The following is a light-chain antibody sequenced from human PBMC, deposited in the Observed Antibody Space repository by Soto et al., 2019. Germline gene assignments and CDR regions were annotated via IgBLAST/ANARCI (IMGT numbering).Light chain of an antibody. J-gene: IGKJ3*01. CDR2: GAS. Sequence: EIVLTQSPGTLSLSPGERATLSCRASQSVSSSYLAWYQQKPGQAPRLRISGASSRATGIPDRFSGSGSGTDFTLSISRLEPEDFAVYYCQQYGGSPPFTFGPGTKVDIK. CDR1: QSVSSSY. CDR3: QQYGGSPPFT. V-gene: IGKV3-20*01.